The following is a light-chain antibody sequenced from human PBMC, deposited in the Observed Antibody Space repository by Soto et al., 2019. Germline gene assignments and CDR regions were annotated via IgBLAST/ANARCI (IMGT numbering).Light chain of an antibody. V-gene: IGKV3-20*01. CDR2: DAS. Sequence: EIVLLQSPGTLSLSPGERATLSCRASQSVVNTHLAWYHQKPGQAPRLLIYDASSRATGIPDRFSGSGSGTDFTLTISSLQSEDFAVYYCQQYNNWPPWTFGQGTKVDIK. CDR1: QSVVNTH. CDR3: QQYNNWPPWT. J-gene: IGKJ1*01.